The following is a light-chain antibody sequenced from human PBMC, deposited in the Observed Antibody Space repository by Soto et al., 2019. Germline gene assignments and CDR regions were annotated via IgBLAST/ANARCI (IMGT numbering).Light chain of an antibody. CDR2: EGS. CDR3: CSYAGSGTFPYV. V-gene: IGLV2-23*03. Sequence: ALTQPASVSGSPGQSITISCTGTSSDVGSYNLVSWYQQHPGKAPKLMIYEGSKRPSGVSNRFSGSKSGNTASLTISGLQAEDEADYYCCSYAGSGTFPYVFGTGTKVTVL. CDR1: SSDVGSYNL. J-gene: IGLJ1*01.